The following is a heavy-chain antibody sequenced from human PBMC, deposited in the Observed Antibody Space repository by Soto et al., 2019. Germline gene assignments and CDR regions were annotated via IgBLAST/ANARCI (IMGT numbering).Heavy chain of an antibody. V-gene: IGHV1-69*06. CDR3: ASGYDSSGSLDY. D-gene: IGHD3-22*01. CDR1: GGTFSSYA. J-gene: IGHJ4*02. CDR2: IIPIFGTA. Sequence: ASVKVSCKASGGTFSSYAISWVRQAPGQGLEWMGGIIPIFGTANYAQKFQGRVTITADKSTSTAYMELSSLRYEDTAVYYCASGYDSSGSLDYWGQGTLVTVS.